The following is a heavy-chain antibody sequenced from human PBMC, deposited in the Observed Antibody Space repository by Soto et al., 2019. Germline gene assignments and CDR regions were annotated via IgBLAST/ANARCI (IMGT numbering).Heavy chain of an antibody. CDR2: ISSSSSTI. Sequence: PGGSLRLSCAASGFTFSSYSMNWVRQAPGKGLEWVSYISSSSSTIYYADSVKGRFTISRDNAKNSLYLQMNSLRAEDTAVYYCARDFRSSSWSFPHWGQGTLVTVSS. V-gene: IGHV3-48*01. CDR3: ARDFRSSSWSFPH. D-gene: IGHD6-13*01. J-gene: IGHJ1*01. CDR1: GFTFSSYS.